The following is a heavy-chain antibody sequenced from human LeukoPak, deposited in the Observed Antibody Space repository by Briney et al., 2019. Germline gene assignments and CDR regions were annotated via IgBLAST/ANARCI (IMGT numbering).Heavy chain of an antibody. J-gene: IGHJ4*02. Sequence: PSETLSLTCAVSGYSIRSGYYWGWIRQPPGKGLECIGSFYYTGSTYYNPSLKSRVTISADTSKNQFSLKLTSVTAADTAVYYCARQSPTGEYSLYRAHYDYWGQGIQVTVSS. CDR2: FYYTGST. V-gene: IGHV4-38-2*01. CDR1: GYSIRSGYY. D-gene: IGHD5/OR15-5a*01. CDR3: ARQSPTGEYSLYRAHYDY.